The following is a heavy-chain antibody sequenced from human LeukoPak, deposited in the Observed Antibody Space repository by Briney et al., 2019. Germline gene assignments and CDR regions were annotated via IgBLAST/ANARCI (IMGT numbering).Heavy chain of an antibody. V-gene: IGHV4-59*01. Sequence: SETLSRTCSVSAASICGSYWSWIRQPPGKGLEWLGYIYNGGRINYNPSLMSRVTTSVDMSKKQSSLKLSSVTAADTAVYYCAREATTRFYFDFWGQGTLVTVSS. CDR1: AASICGSY. D-gene: IGHD1-26*01. J-gene: IGHJ4*02. CDR3: AREATTRFYFDF. CDR2: IYNGGRI.